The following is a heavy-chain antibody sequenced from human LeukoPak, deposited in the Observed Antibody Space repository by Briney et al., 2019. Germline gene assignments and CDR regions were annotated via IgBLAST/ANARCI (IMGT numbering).Heavy chain of an antibody. D-gene: IGHD6-19*01. CDR3: ARGSSGTFWDYFEY. Sequence: GASVKVSCKASGYTFTNYGLSWVRQAPGQGLEWMGWISPRNGNINYPQKLQGRVTPTTDTSTNTAYMELRSLRSDDTAVYYCARGSSGTFWDYFEYWGQGTLVTVSS. J-gene: IGHJ4*02. CDR1: GYTFTNYG. CDR2: ISPRNGNI. V-gene: IGHV1-18*01.